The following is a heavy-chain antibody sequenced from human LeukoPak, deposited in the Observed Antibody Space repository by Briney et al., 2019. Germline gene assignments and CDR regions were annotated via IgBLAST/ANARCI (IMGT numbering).Heavy chain of an antibody. J-gene: IGHJ6*03. D-gene: IGHD3-3*01. CDR1: GGSISSYY. Sequence: SETLSLTCTVSGGSISSYYWSWIRHPPGKGLEWIGYIYYSGSTNYNPSLKSRVTISVDTSKNQFPLKLSSVTAADTAVYYCAREVLRFLEWSYMDVWGKGTTVTVSS. CDR2: IYYSGST. CDR3: AREVLRFLEWSYMDV. V-gene: IGHV4-59*01.